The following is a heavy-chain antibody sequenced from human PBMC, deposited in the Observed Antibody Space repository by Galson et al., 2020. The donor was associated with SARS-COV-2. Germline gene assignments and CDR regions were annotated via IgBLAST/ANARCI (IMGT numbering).Heavy chain of an antibody. D-gene: IGHD2-2*02. Sequence: SVTVSCKASGGTFSSYAISWVRQAPGQGLEWMGGIIPIFGTANYAQKFQGRVTITADESTTTAYMELSSLRSEDTAVYYCAMGGWGYCSSTSCYTYMDVWGKGTTVTVSS. CDR2: IIPIFGTA. CDR3: AMGGWGYCSSTSCYTYMDV. CDR1: GGTFSSYA. J-gene: IGHJ6*03. V-gene: IGHV1-69*13.